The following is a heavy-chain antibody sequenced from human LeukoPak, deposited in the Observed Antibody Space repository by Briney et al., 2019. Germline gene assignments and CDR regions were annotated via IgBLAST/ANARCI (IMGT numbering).Heavy chain of an antibody. CDR2: INPNSGGT. Sequence: GASVKVSCKASGYAFTGYYMHWVRQAPGQGLEWMGWINPNSGGTNYAQKFQGRVTMTRDTSISTAYMELSRLRSDDTAVYYCARPGIAAAGTAWFDPWGQGTLVTVSS. CDR3: ARPGIAAAGTAWFDP. D-gene: IGHD6-13*01. CDR1: GYAFTGYY. V-gene: IGHV1-2*02. J-gene: IGHJ5*02.